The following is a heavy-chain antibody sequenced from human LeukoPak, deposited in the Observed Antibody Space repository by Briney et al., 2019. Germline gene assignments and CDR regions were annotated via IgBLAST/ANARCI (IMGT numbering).Heavy chain of an antibody. J-gene: IGHJ4*02. Sequence: GGSLRLSCAASGFTFSSYSMNWVRQAPGKGLEWVSYISSSSSTIYYADSVKGRFTISRDNAKNSLYLQMNSLRAEDTAVYYCARWGTGYSSGWYPLGYWGQGTLVTVSS. V-gene: IGHV3-48*04. D-gene: IGHD6-19*01. CDR1: GFTFSSYS. CDR2: ISSSSSTI. CDR3: ARWGTGYSSGWYPLGY.